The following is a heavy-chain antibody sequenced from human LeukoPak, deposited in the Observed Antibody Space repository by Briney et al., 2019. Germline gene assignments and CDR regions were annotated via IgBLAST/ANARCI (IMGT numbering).Heavy chain of an antibody. V-gene: IGHV3-30-3*01. Sequence: GGSLRLSCAASAFTFSTYTMHWVRQAPGKGLEWVAIISYDGVNKYYTDSVKGRFTISRDNSKNTLYLQMNSLRAEDTAVYYCARGGPGTNGYYYVVDPWGQGTLVTVSS. CDR2: ISYDGVNK. J-gene: IGHJ5*02. CDR3: ARGGPGTNGYYYVVDP. D-gene: IGHD3-22*01. CDR1: AFTFSTYT.